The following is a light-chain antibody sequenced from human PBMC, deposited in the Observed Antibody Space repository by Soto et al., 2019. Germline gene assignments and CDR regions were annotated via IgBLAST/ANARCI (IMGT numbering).Light chain of an antibody. CDR3: AAWDDGLRAYV. Sequence: QSVLTQPPSASGAPGQEVTMSCSGGTYNIGIGYVYWYEQLPGGAPKLIMYKTSQRPSGVPDRFSGSKSGTSACLAISVLRSEDEAEYFCAAWDDGLRAYVYGSGTKVTVL. CDR1: TYNIGIGY. CDR2: KTS. J-gene: IGLJ1*01. V-gene: IGLV1-47*01.